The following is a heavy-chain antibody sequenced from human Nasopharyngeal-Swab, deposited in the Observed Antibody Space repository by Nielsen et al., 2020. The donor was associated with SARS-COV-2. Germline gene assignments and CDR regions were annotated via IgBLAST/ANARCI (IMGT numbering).Heavy chain of an antibody. D-gene: IGHD4/OR15-4a*01. CDR2: ISFDGSKK. CDR3: VKDWRYGGGY. Sequence: GESLKISCAASGFTFNSHGMHWVRQAPGKGLEWVAVISFDGSKKYYADSVKGRFTISRDNSKNTLYLQMNSLRADDTAVYLCVKDWRYGGGYWGQGTLVTVSS. V-gene: IGHV3-30*18. CDR1: GFTFNSHG. J-gene: IGHJ4*02.